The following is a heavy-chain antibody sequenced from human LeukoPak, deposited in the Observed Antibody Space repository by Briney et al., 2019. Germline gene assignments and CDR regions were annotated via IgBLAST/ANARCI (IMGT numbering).Heavy chain of an antibody. CDR1: GFTFSSYA. CDR3: ARDSVVAPLDY. CDR2: ISYDGSNK. V-gene: IGHV3-30-3*01. D-gene: IGHD2-15*01. Sequence: GGSLRLSCAASGFTFSSYAMHWVRQAPGKGLEWVAVISYDGSNKYYADSVKGRFTISRDNSKNTLYLQMNSLRAEDTAVYYCARDSVVAPLDYWGQGTLVTVSS. J-gene: IGHJ4*02.